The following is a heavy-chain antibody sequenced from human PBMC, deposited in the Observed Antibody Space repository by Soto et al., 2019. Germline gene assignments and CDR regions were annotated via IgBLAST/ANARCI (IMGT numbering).Heavy chain of an antibody. Sequence: EVQLVESGEGLVQPGGSLRLSCAASGFTFSSYAMHWVRQAPGKGLEYVSAISSNGGSTYYADSVKGRFTISRDNSKNTLYLQMGSLRAEDMAVYYCARGPNWNYWYFDLWGRGTLVTVSS. CDR3: ARGPNWNYWYFDL. D-gene: IGHD1-1*01. CDR2: ISSNGGST. CDR1: GFTFSSYA. J-gene: IGHJ2*01. V-gene: IGHV3-64*02.